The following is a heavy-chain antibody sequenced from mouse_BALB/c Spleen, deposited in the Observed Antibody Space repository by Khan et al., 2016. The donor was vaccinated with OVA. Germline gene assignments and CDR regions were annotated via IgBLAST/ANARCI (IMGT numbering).Heavy chain of an antibody. J-gene: IGHJ3*01. CDR3: ARAGYGGFAY. Sequence: QVQLKESGPELVKPGASVRMSCNASGYTFTDFLISWVKQGAGQGLEWIGEIYPGSGYTYYNEKFKGKATLTSDRSSNTAYMELSSLTSADSAVYFCARAGYGGFAYWGQGTLVTVSA. CDR1: GYTFTDFL. D-gene: IGHD3-2*02. V-gene: IGHV1-77*01. CDR2: IYPGSGYT.